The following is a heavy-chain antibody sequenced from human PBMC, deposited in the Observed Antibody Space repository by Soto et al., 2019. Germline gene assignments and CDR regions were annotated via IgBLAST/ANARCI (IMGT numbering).Heavy chain of an antibody. D-gene: IGHD3-3*01. CDR2: IDNSGST. CDR3: ARGGQDFWSGPFDY. J-gene: IGHJ4*02. CDR1: GGSISNYF. V-gene: IGHV4-4*07. Sequence: SETLSLTCTVSGGSISNYFCNWIRQPAGKGLEWIGRIDNSGSTNYNPSLTSRITMSADTSRNQFSLKLNSVTAADTAVYYCARGGQDFWSGPFDYWGEGAVVTVYS.